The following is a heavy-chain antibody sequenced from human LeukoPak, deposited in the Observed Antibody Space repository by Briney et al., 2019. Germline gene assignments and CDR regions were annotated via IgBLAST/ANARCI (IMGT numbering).Heavy chain of an antibody. CDR1: GFTFNNYN. CDR3: AREHSGYDFPGRDYYYMDV. V-gene: IGHV3-21*01. Sequence: GGSLRLSCAASGFTFNNYNMNWVRQAPGKGLEWVSSISSISSSYIYYAGSVKGRFTISRDNARNSLYLQMNSLRAEDTAVYYCAREHSGYDFPGRDYYYMDVWGKGTTVTVSS. J-gene: IGHJ6*03. CDR2: ISSISSSYI. D-gene: IGHD5-12*01.